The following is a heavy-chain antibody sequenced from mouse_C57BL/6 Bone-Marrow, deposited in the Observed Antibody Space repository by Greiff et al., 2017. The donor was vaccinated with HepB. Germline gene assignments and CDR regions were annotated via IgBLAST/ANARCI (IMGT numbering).Heavy chain of an antibody. CDR3: ARHGYDLYYAMDY. V-gene: IGHV5-12*01. Sequence: EVQLVESGGGLVQPGGSLKLSCAASGFTFSDYYMYWVRQTPEKRLEWVAYISNGGGSTYYPDTVKGRFTISRDNAKNTLYLQLSRLKSGDTAMYYCARHGYDLYYAMDYWGQGTSVTVSS. D-gene: IGHD2-2*01. J-gene: IGHJ4*01. CDR1: GFTFSDYY. CDR2: ISNGGGST.